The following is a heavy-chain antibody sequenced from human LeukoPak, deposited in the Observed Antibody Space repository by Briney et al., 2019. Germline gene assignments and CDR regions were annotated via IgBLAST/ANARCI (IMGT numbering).Heavy chain of an antibody. D-gene: IGHD6-19*01. J-gene: IGHJ5*02. CDR2: INHSGST. Sequence: SETLSLTCAVYGGSFSGYYRSWIRQPPGKGLEWIGEINHSGSTNYNPSLKSRVTISVDTSKNQFSLKLSSVTAADTAVYYCARSYSSGWPNWFDPWGQGTLVTVSS. V-gene: IGHV4-34*01. CDR3: ARSYSSGWPNWFDP. CDR1: GGSFSGYY.